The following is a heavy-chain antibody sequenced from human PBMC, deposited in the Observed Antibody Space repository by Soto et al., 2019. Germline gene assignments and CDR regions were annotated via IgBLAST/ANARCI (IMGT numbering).Heavy chain of an antibody. Sequence: QITLKESGPTLVKPTQPLTLTCTFSGFSLSTSGVGVGWIRQPPGKALEWLALIYWDNDKRYSPSLKSRLTSTKYTPIDHVVLTITNMDPVDTATYDCAQTYQWLRFDYWGQGTLVTVSS. CDR3: AQTYQWLRFDY. CDR2: IYWDNDK. CDR1: GFSLSTSGVG. J-gene: IGHJ4*02. D-gene: IGHD5-12*01. V-gene: IGHV2-5*02.